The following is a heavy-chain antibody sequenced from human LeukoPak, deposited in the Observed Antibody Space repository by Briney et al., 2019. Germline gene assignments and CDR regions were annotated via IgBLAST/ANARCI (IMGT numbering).Heavy chain of an antibody. J-gene: IGHJ6*02. D-gene: IGHD1-26*01. CDR1: GFTFSGYG. V-gene: IGHV3-33*01. CDR2: IWYDGSNK. CDR3: ARDLLYSGSYFGVYYYYGMDV. Sequence: QPGRSLRLSCAASGFTFSGYGMHWVRQAPGKGLEWVAVIWYDGSNKYYADSVKGRFTISRDNSKNTLYLQMNSLRAEDTAVYYCARDLLYSGSYFGVYYYYGMDVWGQGTTVTVSS.